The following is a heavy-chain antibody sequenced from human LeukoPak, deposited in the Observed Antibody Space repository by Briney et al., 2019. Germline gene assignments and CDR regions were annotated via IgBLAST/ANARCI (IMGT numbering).Heavy chain of an antibody. D-gene: IGHD2-2*01. CDR2: IYPDDPEP. J-gene: IGHJ5*02. CDR1: GYSFAKFW. Sequence: GESLKISCEGHGYSFAKFWIAWVRQMPGKGLDFMGIIYPDDPEPKYSPSFRGQVTVSVDRSINTAYLQWSSLKASDTAMYYCARLLSTSWIDPRLDPWGQGTLVTVSS. V-gene: IGHV5-51*01. CDR3: ARLLSTSWIDPRLDP.